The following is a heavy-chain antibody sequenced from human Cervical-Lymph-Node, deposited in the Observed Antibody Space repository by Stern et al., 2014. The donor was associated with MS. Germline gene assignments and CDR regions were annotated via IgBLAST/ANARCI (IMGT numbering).Heavy chain of an antibody. Sequence: VQLVQSGAAMKKPGASVKVSCKTSGYTFSAYDMNWLRQAPGQGFEWMGRINPYNGDTKSAQKLLDRFTMTRDPSMGTAYMELTSLRSDDTAVYYCARSSCSGADDCYLHWFDSWGQGTLVTVS. CDR3: ARSSCSGADDCYLHWFDS. J-gene: IGHJ5*01. V-gene: IGHV1-2*02. CDR2: INPYNGDT. CDR1: GYTFSAYD. D-gene: IGHD2-15*01.